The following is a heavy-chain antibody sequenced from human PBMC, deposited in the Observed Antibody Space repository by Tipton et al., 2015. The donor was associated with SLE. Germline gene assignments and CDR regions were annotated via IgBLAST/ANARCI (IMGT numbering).Heavy chain of an antibody. D-gene: IGHD2-2*01. J-gene: IGHJ4*02. CDR1: GFNFSRYW. V-gene: IGHV3-7*03. CDR3: ATRPGTSHWYYFDY. CDR2: INQDGSEK. Sequence: GSLRLSCVVSGFNFSRYWMSWVRQAPGKGLEWAANINQDGSEKYYLDSVKGRFTISRDNSKSTLYLQMNSLRAEDTALYYCATRPGTSHWYYFDYWGQGTLVTVSS.